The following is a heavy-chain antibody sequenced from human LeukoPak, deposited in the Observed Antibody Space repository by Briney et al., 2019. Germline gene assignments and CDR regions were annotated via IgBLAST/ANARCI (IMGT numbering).Heavy chain of an antibody. CDR3: ARHSICFDP. CDR1: GGSISSTSYH. D-gene: IGHD2-21*01. V-gene: IGHV4-61*05. Sequence: SETLSLACTVSGGSISSTSYHWAWIRQPPGKGLEWIGYISYSGSTNYNPSLKSRVTISVDTSKNQFSLKLTSVTAADTAVYYCARHSICFDPWGQGTLVTVSS. CDR2: ISYSGST. J-gene: IGHJ5*02.